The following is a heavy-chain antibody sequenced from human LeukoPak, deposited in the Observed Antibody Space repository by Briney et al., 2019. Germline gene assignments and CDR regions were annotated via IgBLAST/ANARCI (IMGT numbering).Heavy chain of an antibody. Sequence: GGSLRLSCAASGFTFSNTLMNWVRQAPGKGLECVGRIKRIIDGGTTDYAAPVKGRFTVSRDDSINTLYLQMSSLKTEDTAVYYCTTDEYSSSWGLLGLWGRGTLVTVSS. CDR3: TTDEYSSSWGLLGL. D-gene: IGHD6-13*01. J-gene: IGHJ2*01. V-gene: IGHV3-15*01. CDR2: IKRIIDGGTT. CDR1: GFTFSNTL.